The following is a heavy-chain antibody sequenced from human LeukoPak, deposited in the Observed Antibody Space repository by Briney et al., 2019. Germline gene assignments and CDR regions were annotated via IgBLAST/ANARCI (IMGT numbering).Heavy chain of an antibody. V-gene: IGHV3-30*18. CDR3: AKASSSSHYYYYGMGV. Sequence: GGSLRLSCAASGFTFSSYGMHWVRQAPGKGLEWVAVISYDGSNKYYADSVKGRFTISRDNSKNTLYLQMNSLRAEDTAVYYCAKASSSSHYYYYGMGVWGQGTTVTVSS. J-gene: IGHJ6*02. CDR2: ISYDGSNK. CDR1: GFTFSSYG. D-gene: IGHD6-6*01.